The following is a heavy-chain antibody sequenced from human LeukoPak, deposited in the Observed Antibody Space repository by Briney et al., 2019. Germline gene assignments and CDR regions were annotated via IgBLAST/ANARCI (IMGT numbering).Heavy chain of an antibody. D-gene: IGHD5-24*01. V-gene: IGHV3-23*01. CDR1: GLTFSSFA. CDR3: AKMKGATEYYYYAMDV. Sequence: QPGGSLRLSCPVSGLTFSSFAMSWVRQAPGKGLEWVSAITGSAGATWYADAVKGRFTISRDNSKNTMYLQMNSLGAEDTALYYCAKMKGATEYYYYAMDVWGKGTMVSVSS. CDR2: ITGSAGAT. J-gene: IGHJ6*04.